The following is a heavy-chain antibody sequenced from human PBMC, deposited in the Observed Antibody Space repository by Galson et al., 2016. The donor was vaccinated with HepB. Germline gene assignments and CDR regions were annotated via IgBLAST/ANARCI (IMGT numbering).Heavy chain of an antibody. CDR1: TFSDYY. Sequence: TFSDYYMSWIRQAPGKGLEWVSYISSSSTTILYADSVKGRFTVSRDNAKNSLYLQMNSLRAEDTAVYYCAREARLRYVDSLGRGTRVTVSS. CDR2: ISSSSTTI. CDR3: AREARLRYVDS. V-gene: IGHV3-11*01. J-gene: IGHJ5*01. D-gene: IGHD3-9*01.